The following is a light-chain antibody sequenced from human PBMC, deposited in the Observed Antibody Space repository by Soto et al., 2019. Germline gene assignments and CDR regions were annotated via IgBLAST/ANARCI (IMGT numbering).Light chain of an antibody. CDR1: QGIKNY. CDR2: AAS. CDR3: QRYYNAPFT. J-gene: IGKJ4*01. Sequence: DIHMTQSPSTLSASVGDRVTISCRASQGIKNYLAWYRQKPGEIPKLLIYAASTLESGIPPRFSGSGSGTDFTLTINNLQPEDVATYYCQRYYNAPFTFGGGTKVDIK. V-gene: IGKV1-27*01.